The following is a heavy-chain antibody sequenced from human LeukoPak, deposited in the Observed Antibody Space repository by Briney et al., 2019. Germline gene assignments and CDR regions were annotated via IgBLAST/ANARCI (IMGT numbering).Heavy chain of an antibody. CDR3: ARRQQTGGDNGLHNWFDP. CDR1: GGSISSTNW. Sequence: SGTLSLICGVSGGSISSTNWWTWVRQPPGKGLEWIGEVHLDGRTNYNPSLESRLTMSVDLSENHISLKLTSVTAADTAVYYCARRQQTGGDNGLHNWFDPWGQGTLVTVSS. J-gene: IGHJ5*02. D-gene: IGHD2-21*01. CDR2: VHLDGRT. V-gene: IGHV4-4*02.